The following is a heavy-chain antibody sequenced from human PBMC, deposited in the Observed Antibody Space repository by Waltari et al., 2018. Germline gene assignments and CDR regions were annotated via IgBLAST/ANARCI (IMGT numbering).Heavy chain of an antibody. V-gene: IGHV4-59*01. CDR2: ISYSGST. CDR3: ARGCGGDCYPPNWFDP. D-gene: IGHD2-21*02. J-gene: IGHJ5*02. CDR1: GGSISSYY. Sequence: QVQLQQSGPGLVKPSATLSLTCTVPGGSISSYYSSWIRQPPGKGLEWIVYISYSGSTNYNPSLKSLVTISVDTSKNQFSLKLSSVTAADTAVYYCARGCGGDCYPPNWFDPWGQGTLVTVSS.